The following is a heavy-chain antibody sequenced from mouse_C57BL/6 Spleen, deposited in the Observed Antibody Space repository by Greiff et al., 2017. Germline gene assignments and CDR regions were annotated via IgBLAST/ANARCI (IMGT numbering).Heavy chain of an antibody. Sequence: EVQLQESGGGLVKPGGSLKLSCAASGFTFSSYAMSWVRQTPEKRLEWVATISDGGSYTYYPDNVKGRFTISRDNAKNNLYLQMSHLKSEDTAMYYCARDDWGDFDYWGKGTTLTVSS. CDR2: ISDGGSYT. CDR3: ARDDWGDFDY. CDR1: GFTFSSYA. D-gene: IGHD4-1*01. V-gene: IGHV5-4*01. J-gene: IGHJ2*01.